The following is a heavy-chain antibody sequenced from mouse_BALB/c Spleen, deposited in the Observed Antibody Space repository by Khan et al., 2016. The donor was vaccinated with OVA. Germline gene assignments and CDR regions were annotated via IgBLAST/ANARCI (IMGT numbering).Heavy chain of an antibody. Sequence: QVQLKESGPGLVAPSQSLSITCTISGFSLTNYGVHWVRQPPGKGLEWLVVIWSDGSTTYNSALKSRLTISKDNSKSQAFLKMNSLQTDDTAVYFCVRQPYYHYYIMDYWGQGTSVTVSS. D-gene: IGHD2-10*01. CDR2: IWSDGST. CDR3: VRQPYYHYYIMDY. CDR1: GFSLTNYG. J-gene: IGHJ4*01. V-gene: IGHV2-6-1*01.